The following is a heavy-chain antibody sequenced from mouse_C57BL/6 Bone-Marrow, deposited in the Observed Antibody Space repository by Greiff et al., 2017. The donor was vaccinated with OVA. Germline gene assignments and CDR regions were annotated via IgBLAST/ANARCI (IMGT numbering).Heavy chain of an antibody. D-gene: IGHD1-1*01. CDR1: GFNIKDDY. J-gene: IGHJ2*01. CDR3: TTGYGSSPLNY. V-gene: IGHV14-4*01. CDR2: IDPENGDT. Sequence: VQLKESGAELVRPGASVKLSCTASGFNIKDDYMHWVKQRPEQGLEWIGWIDPENGDTEYASKFQGKATITADTSSNTAYLQLSSLTSEDTAVYYCTTGYGSSPLNYWGQGTTLTVSS.